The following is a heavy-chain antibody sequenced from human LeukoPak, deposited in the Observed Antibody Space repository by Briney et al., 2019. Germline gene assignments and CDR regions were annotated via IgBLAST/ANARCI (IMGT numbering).Heavy chain of an antibody. V-gene: IGHV4-4*07. J-gene: IGHJ3*02. Sequence: SETLSLTCTVSGGSISSYYWSWIRQPAGKGLEWIGRIYTSGSTNYNPSLKSRVTMSVDTSKNQFSLKLSSVTAADTAVYYCARDFGYDILTGYLVDAFDIWGQGTMVTVSS. CDR2: IYTSGST. CDR1: GGSISSYY. CDR3: ARDFGYDILTGYLVDAFDI. D-gene: IGHD3-9*01.